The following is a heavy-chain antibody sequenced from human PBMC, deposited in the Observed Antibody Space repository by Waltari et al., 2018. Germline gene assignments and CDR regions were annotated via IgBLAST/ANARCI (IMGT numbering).Heavy chain of an antibody. CDR2: IYSGGTP. CDR3: ARATYSYGSGSYPFDY. D-gene: IGHD3-10*01. Sequence: EVQLVESGGGLIQPGGSLRLSCAASGFTVSSNYMNWVRQAPGKGREWVSVIYSGGTPYYADSGKVRFTISRDNSKNTLYLQMNRLTAEDTAVYYCARATYSYGSGSYPFDYWGQGTLVTVSS. CDR1: GFTVSSNY. V-gene: IGHV3-53*01. J-gene: IGHJ4*02.